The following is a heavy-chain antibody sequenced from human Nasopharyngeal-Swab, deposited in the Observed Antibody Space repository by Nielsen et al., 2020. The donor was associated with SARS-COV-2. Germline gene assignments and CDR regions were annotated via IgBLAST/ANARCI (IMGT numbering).Heavy chain of an antibody. Sequence: GESLKLSCVASGFNFDDYTMHWVRQASGKGLDWVGRIRSKGNTYATAYAASVKGRFIIFRDDPTNTAYLQMNSLKTEDTAVYYCTRCGGGCYSGRDYWGQGTLVTVSS. CDR1: GFNFDDYT. CDR2: IRSKGNTYAT. D-gene: IGHD2-15*01. CDR3: TRCGGGCYSGRDY. V-gene: IGHV3-73*01. J-gene: IGHJ4*02.